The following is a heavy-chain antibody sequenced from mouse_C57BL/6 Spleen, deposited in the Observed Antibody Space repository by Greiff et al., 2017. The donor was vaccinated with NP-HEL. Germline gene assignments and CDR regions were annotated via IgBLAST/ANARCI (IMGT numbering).Heavy chain of an antibody. V-gene: IGHV5-16*01. D-gene: IGHD1-1*01. CDR3: ARDRGHYYGSSLWYFDV. Sequence: EVKLMESEGGLVQPGSSMKLSCTASGFTFSDYYMAWVRQVPEKGLEWVANINYDGSSTYYLDSLKSRFIISRDNAKNILYLQMSSLKSEDTATYYCARDRGHYYGSSLWYFDVWGTGTTVTVSS. J-gene: IGHJ1*03. CDR2: INYDGSST. CDR1: GFTFSDYY.